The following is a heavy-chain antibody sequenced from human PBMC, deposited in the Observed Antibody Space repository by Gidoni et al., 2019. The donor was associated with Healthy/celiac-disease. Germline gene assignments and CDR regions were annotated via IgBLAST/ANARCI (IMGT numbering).Heavy chain of an antibody. CDR2: IYPGDSDT. CDR1: GYSFTSYW. Sequence: EVQTVQSGAEVKQPGASLKISCQGSGYSFTSYWIGWVRQMPGKGLEWMGIIYPGDSDTRYSPSFQGQVTISADKSISTAYLQWSSLKASDTAMYYCARLYPVRDVDAFDIWGQGTMVTVSS. CDR3: ARLYPVRDVDAFDI. D-gene: IGHD3-16*02. V-gene: IGHV5-51*01. J-gene: IGHJ3*02.